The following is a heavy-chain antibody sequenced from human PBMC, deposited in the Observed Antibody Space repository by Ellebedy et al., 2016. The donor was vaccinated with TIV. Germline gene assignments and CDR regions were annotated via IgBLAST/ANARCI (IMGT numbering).Heavy chain of an antibody. Sequence: MPSETLSLTCAVYGGSFSGYYWSWIRQPPGKGLEWIGEINHSGSTNYNPSLKSRVTISVDTSKNQFSLKLSSVTAADTAVYYCARGGTSRGYCSGGSCYSYWGQGTLVTVSS. D-gene: IGHD2-15*01. CDR3: ARGGTSRGYCSGGSCYSY. CDR1: GGSFSGYY. J-gene: IGHJ4*02. V-gene: IGHV4-34*01. CDR2: INHSGST.